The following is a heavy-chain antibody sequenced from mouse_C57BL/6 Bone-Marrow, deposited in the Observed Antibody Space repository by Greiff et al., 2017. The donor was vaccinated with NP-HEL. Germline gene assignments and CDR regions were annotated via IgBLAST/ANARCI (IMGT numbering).Heavy chain of an antibody. CDR3: ARNYLLITTVVASWYFDV. J-gene: IGHJ1*03. CDR2: IWTGGGT. V-gene: IGHV2-9-1*01. D-gene: IGHD1-1*01. Sequence: VQLVESGPGLVAPSQSLSITCTVSGFSLTSYAISWVRQPPGKGLEWLGVIWTGGGTNYNSALKSRLSISKDNSKSQVFLKMNSLQTDDTARYYCARNYLLITTVVASWYFDVWGTGTTVTVSS. CDR1: GFSLTSYA.